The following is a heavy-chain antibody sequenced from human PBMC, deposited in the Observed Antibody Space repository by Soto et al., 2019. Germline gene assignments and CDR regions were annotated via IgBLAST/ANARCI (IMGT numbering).Heavy chain of an antibody. J-gene: IGHJ6*02. D-gene: IGHD3-3*01. V-gene: IGHV4-34*09. CDR1: GGSFSGYY. CDR3: ARGPNYDFWSGYLANYYYYYGMDV. Sequence: SETLSLTCAGYGGSFSGYYWSWIRQPPGKGLEWIGEINHSGGTNYNPSLKSRVTISVDTSKNQFSLKLSSVTAADAAVYYCARGPNYDFWSGYLANYYYYYGMDVWGQGTTVTVSS. CDR2: INHSGGT.